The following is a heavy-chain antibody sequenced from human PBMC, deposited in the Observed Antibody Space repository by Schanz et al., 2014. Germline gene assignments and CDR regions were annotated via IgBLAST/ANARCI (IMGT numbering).Heavy chain of an antibody. D-gene: IGHD6-13*01. CDR1: GFTMRNEW. V-gene: IGHV3-15*01. Sequence: DVQLVESGGGLVKPGGSLSLSCAASGFTMRNEWMSWVRPAPGKGLEWVARIKSRIHGGTTDYAAPVKGRFTISRDDSKHTVYLQMDSLKTEDTALYYCTTAHYSSNYETLDYWGQGTLVTVSS. J-gene: IGHJ4*02. CDR3: TTAHYSSNYETLDY. CDR2: IKSRIHGGTT.